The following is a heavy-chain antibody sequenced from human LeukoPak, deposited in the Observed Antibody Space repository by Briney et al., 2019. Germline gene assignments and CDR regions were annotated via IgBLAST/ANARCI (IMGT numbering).Heavy chain of an antibody. J-gene: IGHJ4*02. D-gene: IGHD5-12*01. CDR2: ISWDGGST. CDR1: GFTFDDYA. CDR3: AKDIAVATITMGFDY. V-gene: IGHV3-43D*03. Sequence: GGSLRLSCAASGFTFDDYAMHWVRQAPGKGLEWVSLISWDGGSTYYADSVKGRFTISRDNSKNSLYLQMNSLRTEDTALYYCAKDIAVATITMGFDYWGQGTLVTVSS.